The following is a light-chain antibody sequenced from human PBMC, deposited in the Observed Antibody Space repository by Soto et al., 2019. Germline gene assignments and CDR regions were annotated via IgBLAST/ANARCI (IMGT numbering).Light chain of an antibody. V-gene: IGKV3-20*01. CDR1: QSVSTNY. J-gene: IGKJ1*01. CDR2: GAS. CDR3: QQHGISPQT. Sequence: DIMCMQSPSTLSLSPGEIATRYCCAIQSVSTNYLAWYQQKPGRAPRLLIYGASSRATGIPDRFSGSGSGTDFTLIISRLEPEDFAVYYCQQHGISPQTSGHRVKVDI.